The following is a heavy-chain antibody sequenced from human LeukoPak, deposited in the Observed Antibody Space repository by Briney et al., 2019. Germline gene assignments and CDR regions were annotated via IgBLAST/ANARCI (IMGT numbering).Heavy chain of an antibody. CDR1: GFTFSTYG. D-gene: IGHD4-17*01. Sequence: PGGSLRLSCAASGFTFSTYGMHWVRQAPGKGLEWVAFIRYDGSSKYYADSVKGRFTISRDNSKNTLYLQMNSLRAEDTAVYYCAKDNYDYGDYDGGDYWGQGTLVTVSS. CDR2: IRYDGSSK. J-gene: IGHJ4*02. CDR3: AKDNYDYGDYDGGDY. V-gene: IGHV3-30*02.